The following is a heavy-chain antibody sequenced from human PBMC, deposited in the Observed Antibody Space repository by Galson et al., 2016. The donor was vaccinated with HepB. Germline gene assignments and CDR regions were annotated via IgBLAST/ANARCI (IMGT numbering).Heavy chain of an antibody. J-gene: IGHJ4*02. CDR2: MNTNDGGS. D-gene: IGHD2-15*01. CDR1: GYYFTSYD. V-gene: IGHV1-8*01. CDR3: TRARGSGFVVVPDY. Sequence: SVKVSCKASGYYFTSYDINWVRQVPGQGLEWMGWMNTNDGGSGCIQKFKGRVTLTRDTSMSTAYMELNSLTSDDSAIYYCTRARGSGFVVVPDYWGQGTLITVSS.